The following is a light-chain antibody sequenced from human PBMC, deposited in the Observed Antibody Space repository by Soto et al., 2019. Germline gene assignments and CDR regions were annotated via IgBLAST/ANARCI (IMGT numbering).Light chain of an antibody. Sequence: AIQLTQSPSSLSASVGDRVTITCRASQGISSALAWYQQKPGKVPKLLIYDASSLESGVPSRFSGGGSGTDFTLTISSLQPEDFATYYCQQFNSYPLTFCGGTKVEIK. CDR3: QQFNSYPLT. CDR2: DAS. V-gene: IGKV1-13*02. CDR1: QGISSA. J-gene: IGKJ4*01.